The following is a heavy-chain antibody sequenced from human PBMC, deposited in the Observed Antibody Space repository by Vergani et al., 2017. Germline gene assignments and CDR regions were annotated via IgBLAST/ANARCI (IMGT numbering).Heavy chain of an antibody. Sequence: EVQLVESGGGLVQPGGSLRLSCAASGFTVSSNYMSWVRQAPGKGLEWVSVIYSGGSTYYADSVKGRFTISRHNSNNTLYLQMNSLRAEDTAVYYCARDRVDIVATTTYYYYYYGMDVWGQGTTVTVSS. D-gene: IGHD5-12*01. V-gene: IGHV3-53*04. J-gene: IGHJ6*02. CDR2: IYSGGST. CDR3: ARDRVDIVATTTYYYYYYGMDV. CDR1: GFTVSSNY.